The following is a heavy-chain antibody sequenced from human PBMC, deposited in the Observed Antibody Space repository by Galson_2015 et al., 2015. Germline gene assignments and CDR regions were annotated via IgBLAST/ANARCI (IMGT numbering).Heavy chain of an antibody. D-gene: IGHD2-21*02. J-gene: IGHJ3*02. CDR3: ARDRYCGGDCYEDAFDI. V-gene: IGHV1-69*13. Sequence: SVKVSCKASGGTFSSYAISWVRQAPGQGLEWMGGIIPIFGTANYAQEFQGKVTITADESTSTAYMELSSLRSEDTAVYYCARDRYCGGDCYEDAFDIWGQGTMVTVSS. CDR1: GGTFSSYA. CDR2: IIPIFGTA.